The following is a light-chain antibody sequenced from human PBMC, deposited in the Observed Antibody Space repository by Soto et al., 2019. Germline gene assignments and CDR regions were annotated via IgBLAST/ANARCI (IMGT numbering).Light chain of an antibody. CDR3: SSYAGSTNFV. Sequence: QSALTQLPSASGSPGQSVTISCTGTSSDVGGYNYVSWYQQHPGKAPRLMIYYVIKQPSGVPDRFSGSKSGNTASLTVSGLKAEDEADYYCSSYAGSTNFVFGPGTKVTVL. J-gene: IGLJ1*01. CDR2: YVI. CDR1: SSDVGGYNY. V-gene: IGLV2-8*01.